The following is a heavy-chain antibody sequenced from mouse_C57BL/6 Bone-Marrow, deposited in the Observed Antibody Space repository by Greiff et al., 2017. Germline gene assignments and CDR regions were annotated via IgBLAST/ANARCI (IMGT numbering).Heavy chain of an antibody. D-gene: IGHD1-1*01. CDR2: IDPEDGET. V-gene: IGHV14-2*01. CDR1: GFNIKDYY. J-gene: IGHJ2*01. CDR3: ARESSYVSRASYFDY. Sequence: VQLQQSGAELVKPGASVKLSCTASGFNIKDYYMHWVKQRTEQGLEWIGRIDPEDGETKYAPKFQGKATLTADTSSNTAYLQLSSLTSEDTAVYYCARESSYVSRASYFDYWGQGTTLTVSS.